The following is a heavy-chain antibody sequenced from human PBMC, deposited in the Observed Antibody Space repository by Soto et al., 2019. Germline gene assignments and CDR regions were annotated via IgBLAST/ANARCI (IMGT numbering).Heavy chain of an antibody. D-gene: IGHD2-15*01. Sequence: SETLSLTCTVSGGSISSGGYYWSWIRQHPGKGLEWIGYIYYSGSTYYNPSLKSRVTISVDTSKNQFSLKLSSVTAADTAVYYCARAGIVAHYYYGMDVWGQGTTVTVSS. CDR2: IYYSGST. V-gene: IGHV4-31*03. CDR1: GGSISSGGYY. J-gene: IGHJ6*02. CDR3: ARAGIVAHYYYGMDV.